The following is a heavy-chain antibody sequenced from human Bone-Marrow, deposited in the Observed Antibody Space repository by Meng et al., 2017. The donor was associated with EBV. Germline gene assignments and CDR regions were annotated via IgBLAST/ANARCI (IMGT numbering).Heavy chain of an antibody. Sequence: QVQLVESGGGVVQPGRYLRVSCAASRFIFSIYGMHWVRQAPGKGLEWVAFIPNDGSNQHYADSVKGRFTISRDNSKNTLYLQMNSLRGEDTAVYYCARDLSGRFDPWGQGTLVTVSS. CDR2: IPNDGSNQ. V-gene: IGHV3-30*03. J-gene: IGHJ5*02. D-gene: IGHD1-14*01. CDR1: RFIFSIYG. CDR3: ARDLSGRFDP.